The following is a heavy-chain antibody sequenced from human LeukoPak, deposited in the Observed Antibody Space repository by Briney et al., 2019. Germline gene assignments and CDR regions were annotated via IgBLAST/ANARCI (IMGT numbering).Heavy chain of an antibody. CDR2: IYYSGST. CDR1: GGSISSSSYY. J-gene: IGHJ4*02. D-gene: IGHD3-22*01. Sequence: SETLSLTCTVSGGSISSSSYYWGWIRQPPGKGLEWIGSIYYSGSTYYNPSLKSRVTISVDTSKNQFSLKLSSVTAADTAVYYCARKTRDYYDSSGSDYWGQGTLVTVSS. CDR3: ARKTRDYYDSSGSDY. V-gene: IGHV4-39*07.